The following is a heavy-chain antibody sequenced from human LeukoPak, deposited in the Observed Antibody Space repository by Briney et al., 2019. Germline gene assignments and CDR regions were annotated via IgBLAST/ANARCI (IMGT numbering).Heavy chain of an antibody. CDR3: ARENYGGNSGSDWFDP. CDR1: GGSTSSGDYY. J-gene: IGHJ5*02. CDR2: IYYSGST. Sequence: SQTLSLTCTVSGGSTSSGDYYWSWIRQPPGKGLEWIGYIYYSGSTYYNPSLKSRVTISVDTSKNQFSLKLSSVTAADTAVYYCARENYGGNSGSDWFDPWGQGTLVTVSS. V-gene: IGHV4-30-4*01. D-gene: IGHD4-23*01.